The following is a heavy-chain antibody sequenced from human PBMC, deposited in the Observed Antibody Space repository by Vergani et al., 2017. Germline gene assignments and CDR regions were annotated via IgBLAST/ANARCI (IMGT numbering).Heavy chain of an antibody. CDR2: FDPEDGET. Sequence: QVQLVQSGAEVKKPGASVKVSCKVSGYTLTELSMHWVRQAPGKGLEWMGGFDPEDGETIYAQKFQGRVTMTRDTSTSTVYMELSSLRSEDTAVYYCARDRGIQLWAADYWGQGTLVTVSS. CDR3: ARDRGIQLWAADY. J-gene: IGHJ4*02. D-gene: IGHD5-18*01. V-gene: IGHV1-24*01. CDR1: GYTLTELS.